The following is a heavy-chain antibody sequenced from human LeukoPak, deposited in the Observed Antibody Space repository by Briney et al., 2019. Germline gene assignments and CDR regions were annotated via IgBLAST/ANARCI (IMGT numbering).Heavy chain of an antibody. CDR1: GFTFRAYW. V-gene: IGHV3-7*01. Sequence: GGSLRLSCAASGFTFRAYWMSWVRQAPGKGLEWVANINQDGNEKDYVDSVKGRFTISRYNGRNSVYLQMNTLRAEDTAVYFCARLRYTYGKNFDYWGQGALVTVSS. J-gene: IGHJ4*02. CDR2: INQDGNEK. D-gene: IGHD5-18*01. CDR3: ARLRYTYGKNFDY.